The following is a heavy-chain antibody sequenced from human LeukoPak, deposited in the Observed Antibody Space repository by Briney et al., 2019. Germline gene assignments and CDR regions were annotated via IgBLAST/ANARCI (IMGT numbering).Heavy chain of an antibody. V-gene: IGHV3-23*01. J-gene: IGHJ4*02. Sequence: GSLRLSCAASGFTFSNYAMSWVRQAPGKGLEWVSAISGSGDSTYYADSVKGRFTISRDSSMETLYLQMNSLRAEDTATYYCAKRLSFGVAIGDFDYWGQGTLVTVSS. CDR3: AKRLSFGVAIGDFDY. CDR2: ISGSGDST. CDR1: GFTFSNYA. D-gene: IGHD3-3*01.